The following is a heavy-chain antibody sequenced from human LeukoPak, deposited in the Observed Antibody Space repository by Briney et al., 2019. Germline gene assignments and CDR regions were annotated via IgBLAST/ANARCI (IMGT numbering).Heavy chain of an antibody. D-gene: IGHD3-10*01. CDR1: GGSIISYY. Sequence: SETLSLTCTVSGGSIISYYWSWIRQPPGKGLEWIGYIYYSGSTNYTPSLKSRITISVDTSRNQFSLKLNSVTAADTAVYYCARSGRGSSAGFDYWGQGTLVTVSS. J-gene: IGHJ4*02. V-gene: IGHV4-59*01. CDR3: ARSGRGSSAGFDY. CDR2: IYYSGST.